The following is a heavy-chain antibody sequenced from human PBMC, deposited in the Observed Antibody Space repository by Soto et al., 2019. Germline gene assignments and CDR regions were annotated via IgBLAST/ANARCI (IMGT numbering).Heavy chain of an antibody. CDR1: GFTFSGSA. D-gene: IGHD5-12*01. V-gene: IGHV3-73*01. CDR3: TTTSSGGYDPFDY. J-gene: IGHJ4*02. Sequence: LRLSCAASGFTFSGSAMHWVRQASGKGLEWVGRIRSKANSYATAYAASVKGRFTISRDDSKNTAYLQMNSLKTEDTAVYYCTTTSSGGYDPFDYWGQGTLVTVSS. CDR2: IRSKANSYAT.